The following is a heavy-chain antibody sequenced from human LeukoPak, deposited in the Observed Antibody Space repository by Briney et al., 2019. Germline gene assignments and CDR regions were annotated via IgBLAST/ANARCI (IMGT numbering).Heavy chain of an antibody. V-gene: IGHV3-7*01. D-gene: IGHD3-16*01. Sequence: GGSLRLSCAASRFIFSNYWMSWVRQAPGKGLEWVANIKQDGSDKYYVDSVKGRFTISRDNAKNSLYLQMNSLRAEDTAVYYCARDGGSDYWGQGTLVTVSS. J-gene: IGHJ4*02. CDR3: ARDGGSDY. CDR2: IKQDGSDK. CDR1: RFIFSNYW.